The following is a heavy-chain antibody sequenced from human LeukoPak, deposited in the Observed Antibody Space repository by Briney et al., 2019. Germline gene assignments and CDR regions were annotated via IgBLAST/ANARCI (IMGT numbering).Heavy chain of an antibody. CDR2: ISTSSSYT. CDR3: ARGYYDSGSYSSFDY. J-gene: IGHJ4*02. Sequence: PGGSLRLSCAASGFTFSDYYMSWIRQAPGKGLERVSYISTSSSYTNYADSVKGRFTISRGNARNSLYLQMNSLRADDTAVYYCARGYYDSGSYSSFDYWGQGTLVTVSS. V-gene: IGHV3-11*05. CDR1: GFTFSDYY. D-gene: IGHD3-10*01.